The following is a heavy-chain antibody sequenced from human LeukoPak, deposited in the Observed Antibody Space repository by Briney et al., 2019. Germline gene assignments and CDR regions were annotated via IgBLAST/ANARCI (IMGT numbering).Heavy chain of an antibody. V-gene: IGHV3-53*01. CDR3: AKDLGITMVRGVIHDAFDI. D-gene: IGHD3-10*01. J-gene: IGHJ3*02. CDR2: IYFSGST. CDR1: GFTVSSNY. Sequence: GGSLRLSCTASGFTVSSNYMSWVRQAPGKGLEWVSVIYFSGSTYYADSVKGRFTISRDNSTNTLYLQMNSLRAEDTAVYYCAKDLGITMVRGVIHDAFDIWGQGTMVTVSS.